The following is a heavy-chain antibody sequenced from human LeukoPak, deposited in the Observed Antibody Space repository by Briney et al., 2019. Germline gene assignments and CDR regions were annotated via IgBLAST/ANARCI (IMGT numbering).Heavy chain of an antibody. J-gene: IGHJ4*02. D-gene: IGHD1-26*01. Sequence: SETLSLTCTVSGGSVGSAGYYWSWIRQPPGGGLEWIGYIYYIRNTNYNPSLKSRVTMSLDPSKNQFSLKLNSVTAADTAVYYCARTQSQSGSYRYYFGYWGQGTPVTVSS. CDR3: ARTQSQSGSYRYYFGY. V-gene: IGHV4-61*08. CDR1: GGSVGSAGYY. CDR2: IYYIRNT.